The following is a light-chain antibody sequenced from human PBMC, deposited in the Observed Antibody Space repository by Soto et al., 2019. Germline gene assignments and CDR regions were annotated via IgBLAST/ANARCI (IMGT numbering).Light chain of an antibody. CDR2: GAS. J-gene: IGKJ2*01. Sequence: DIPLTQSPSTLSASVGDRVTITCRASQSITTWLAWYQQKPGKAPKLLIYGASRLGSGVPSRFSGSGSGTKFTLTISSLQPDDFATYYCQQYDSYWYTFGQGTKLEIK. V-gene: IGKV1-5*01. CDR3: QQYDSYWYT. CDR1: QSITTW.